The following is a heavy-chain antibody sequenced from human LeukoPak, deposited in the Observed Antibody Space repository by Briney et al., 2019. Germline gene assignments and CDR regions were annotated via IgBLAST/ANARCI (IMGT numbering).Heavy chain of an antibody. D-gene: IGHD5-18*01. CDR3: ARGDRYSYGPDY. J-gene: IGHJ4*02. CDR1: GGTFSSYA. V-gene: IGHV1-69*13. CDR2: IIPIFGTA. Sequence: SVTVSCTASGGTFSSYAISWVRQAPGQGLEWMGGIIPIFGTANYAQKFQGRVTITADESTSTAYMELSSLRSEDTAVYYCARGDRYSYGPDYWGQGTLVTVSS.